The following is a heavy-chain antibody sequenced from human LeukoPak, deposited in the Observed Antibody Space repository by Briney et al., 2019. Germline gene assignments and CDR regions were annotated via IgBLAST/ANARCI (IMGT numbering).Heavy chain of an antibody. CDR2: IYYSGST. J-gene: IGHJ4*02. CDR3: ARLGSSLEWLLSGGNGNRHFDY. CDR1: GGSISSSSYY. Sequence: PSETLSLTCTVSGGSISSSSYYWGWIRQPPGKGLEWIGSIYYSGSTYYNPSLKSRVTISVDTSKNQFSLKLSSVTAADTAVYYCARLGSSLEWLLSGGNGNRHFDYWGQGTLVTVSS. V-gene: IGHV4-39*01. D-gene: IGHD3-3*01.